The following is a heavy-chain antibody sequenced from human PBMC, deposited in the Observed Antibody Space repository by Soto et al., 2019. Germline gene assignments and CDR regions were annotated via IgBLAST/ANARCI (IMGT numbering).Heavy chain of an antibody. CDR3: ARIGWGGDS. CDR2: IPNNGSP. J-gene: IGHJ4*02. CDR1: VGSFRTGSYH. Sequence: SETLSLTSSVSVGSFRTGSYHWSWIRQPPGKGLEWIGFIPNNGSPDYNPSLKSRVVVSIDRSKNQFSLKVNSVTAADTAVYYCARIGWGGDSWGQGTLVTVSS. D-gene: IGHD7-27*01. V-gene: IGHV4-61*01.